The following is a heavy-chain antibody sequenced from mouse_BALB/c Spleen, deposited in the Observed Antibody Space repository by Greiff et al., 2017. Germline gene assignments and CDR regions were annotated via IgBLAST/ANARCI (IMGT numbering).Heavy chain of an antibody. Sequence: VQLKQSGPGLVKPSQSLSLTCTVTGYSITSDYAWNWIRQFPGNKLEWMGYISYSGSTSYNPSLKSRISITRDTSKNQFFLQLNSVTTEDTATYYCARLGYYGSMDYWGQGTSVTVSS. CDR3: ARLGYYGSMDY. V-gene: IGHV3-2*02. CDR1: GYSITSDYA. D-gene: IGHD1-1*01. CDR2: ISYSGST. J-gene: IGHJ4*01.